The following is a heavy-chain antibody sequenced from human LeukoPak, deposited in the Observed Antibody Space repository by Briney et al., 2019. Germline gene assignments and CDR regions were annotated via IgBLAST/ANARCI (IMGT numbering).Heavy chain of an antibody. CDR1: GGSISSGGYS. CDR2: IYHSGST. CDR3: ARDTTLLWFGQAGDY. J-gene: IGHJ4*02. V-gene: IGHV4-30-2*01. Sequence: SQTLSLTCAVSGGSISSGGYSWSWIRQPPGKGLEWIGYIYHSGSTYCNPSLKSRVTISVDRSKNQFSLKLSSVTAADTAVYYCARDTTLLWFGQAGDYWGQGTLVTVSS. D-gene: IGHD3-10*01.